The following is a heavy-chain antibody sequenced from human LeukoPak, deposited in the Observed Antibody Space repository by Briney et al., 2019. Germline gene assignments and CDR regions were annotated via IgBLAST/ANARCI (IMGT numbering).Heavy chain of an antibody. CDR1: GGSFSGYY. CDR3: ASSPPQPTYCSGGSCYSGAFDI. Sequence: SETLSLTCAVYGGSFSGYYWSWIRQPPGKGLEWIGEINHSGSTNYNPSLKSRVTISVDTSKSQFSLKLSSVTAADTAVYYCASSPPQPTYCSGGSCYSGAFDIWGQGTMVTVSS. V-gene: IGHV4-34*01. CDR2: INHSGST. J-gene: IGHJ3*02. D-gene: IGHD2-15*01.